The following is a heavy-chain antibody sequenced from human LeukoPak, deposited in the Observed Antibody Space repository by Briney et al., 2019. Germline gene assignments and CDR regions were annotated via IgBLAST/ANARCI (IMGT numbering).Heavy chain of an antibody. CDR3: TKAGVRGALYYFDY. J-gene: IGHJ4*02. Sequence: PGGSLRLSCAASGFTVSSNYMSWVRQAPGKGLEWVSAISGSGVSTYYADSVKGRFTISRDNSKNTLYLQMNSLRAEDTAVYYCTKAGVRGALYYFDYWGQGTLVTVSS. CDR2: ISGSGVST. CDR1: GFTVSSNY. D-gene: IGHD3-10*01. V-gene: IGHV3-23*01.